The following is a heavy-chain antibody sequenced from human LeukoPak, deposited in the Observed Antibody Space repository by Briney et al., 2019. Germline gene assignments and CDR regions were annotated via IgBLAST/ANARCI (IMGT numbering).Heavy chain of an antibody. Sequence: PGGSLRLSCSASGFTFSRYAMHWVRQAPGKGLEYVLGISSNGGSTYYADSVKGRFTISRDNSKNTLYLQMSSLRAEDTAVYYCVKSGSYYNEPYYFDYWGQGTLVTVSS. D-gene: IGHD3-10*01. V-gene: IGHV3-64D*06. CDR1: GFTFSRYA. J-gene: IGHJ4*02. CDR2: ISSNGGST. CDR3: VKSGSYYNEPYYFDY.